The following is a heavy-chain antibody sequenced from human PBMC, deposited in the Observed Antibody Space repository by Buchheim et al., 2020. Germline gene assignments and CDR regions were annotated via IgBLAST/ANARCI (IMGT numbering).Heavy chain of an antibody. Sequence: QVQLVESGGGVVQPGRSLRLSCAASGFTFSRYHMHWVRQAPGKGLEWLAVISYDGSHKYYADSVKGRFTISRDNSKQTRYLQMNSLRAEDTAVYYCAKDRSYCSGGSCPNYFDYWGQGTL. CDR1: GFTFSRYH. V-gene: IGHV3-30*18. J-gene: IGHJ4*02. CDR2: ISYDGSHK. CDR3: AKDRSYCSGGSCPNYFDY. D-gene: IGHD2-15*01.